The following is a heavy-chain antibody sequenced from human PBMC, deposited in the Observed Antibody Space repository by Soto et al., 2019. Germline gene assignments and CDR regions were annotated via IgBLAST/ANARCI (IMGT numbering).Heavy chain of an antibody. CDR3: ARDGCSGISRGISCYTNWFAL. J-gene: IGHJ5*02. V-gene: IGHV1-18*01. CDR2: MSPYSGDT. Sequence: ASVKVSCKASGYTFTNDGISWVRQAPGQGLEWVGWMSPYSGDTSYAQKFQGRVTMTRDTSTSTAYMELRSLTSGDTAVYYCARDGCSGISRGISCYTNWFALWGQGTLVTVSS. D-gene: IGHD2-2*02. CDR1: GYTFTNDG.